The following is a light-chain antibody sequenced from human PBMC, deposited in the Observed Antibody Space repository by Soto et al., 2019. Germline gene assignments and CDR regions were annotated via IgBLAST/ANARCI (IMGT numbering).Light chain of an antibody. V-gene: IGKV1-5*01. CDR1: QSISSW. CDR3: QPYNSYWT. J-gene: IGKJ1*01. Sequence: DIQMTQSPSTLSTSVKDRVTNTCRASQSISSWLAWYQQKPGKAPKLLIYAASTLESGVPSRFSGRGAGTEFTLTIRCQQPDDFATYYCQPYNSYWTFGQGTKVDIK. CDR2: AAS.